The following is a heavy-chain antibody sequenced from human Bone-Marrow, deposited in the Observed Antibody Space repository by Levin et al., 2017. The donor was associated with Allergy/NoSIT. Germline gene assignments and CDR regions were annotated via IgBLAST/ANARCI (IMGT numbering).Heavy chain of an antibody. J-gene: IGHJ6*02. CDR1: GFTFDDYA. CDR3: AKDIGYSYGYKDYYYGMDV. CDR2: ISWNSGSI. V-gene: IGHV3-9*01. Sequence: GGSLRLSCAASGFTFDDYAMHWVRQAPGKGLEWVSGISWNSGSIGYADSVKGRFTISRDNAKNSLYLQMNSLRAEDTALYYCAKDIGYSYGYKDYYYGMDVWGQGTTVTVSS. D-gene: IGHD5-18*01.